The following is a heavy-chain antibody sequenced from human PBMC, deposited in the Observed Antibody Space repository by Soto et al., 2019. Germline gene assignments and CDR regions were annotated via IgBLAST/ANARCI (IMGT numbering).Heavy chain of an antibody. J-gene: IGHJ4*02. CDR1: GYSFAGYW. Sequence: PVVSVKISCNGSGYSFAGYWITWVRQKPWKGLEWMGRIDPSDSQTYYSPSFRGHVTISVTKSITTVFLQWSSLRASDTAMYYCARQIYDSDTGPNFQYYFDSWGQGTPVTVSS. V-gene: IGHV5-10-1*01. CDR2: IDPSDSQT. CDR3: ARQIYDSDTGPNFQYYFDS. D-gene: IGHD3-22*01.